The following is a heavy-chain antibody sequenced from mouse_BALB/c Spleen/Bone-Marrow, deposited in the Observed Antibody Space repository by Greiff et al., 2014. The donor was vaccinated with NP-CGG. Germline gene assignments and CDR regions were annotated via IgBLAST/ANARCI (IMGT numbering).Heavy chain of an antibody. V-gene: IGHV1S53*01. CDR2: ISPGTGSI. Sequence: VQLQQSVVELVKPGASVKISCKASGYTFTDHAIHWVKQKPEQGLEWIGYISPGTGSIKYNEKFKDKVTLTADKSSSTAYMQLNSLTSEDSTVYFCNYYGNTFDYWGQGTALTVSS. J-gene: IGHJ2*01. CDR3: NYYGNTFDY. CDR1: GYTFTDHA. D-gene: IGHD1-1*01.